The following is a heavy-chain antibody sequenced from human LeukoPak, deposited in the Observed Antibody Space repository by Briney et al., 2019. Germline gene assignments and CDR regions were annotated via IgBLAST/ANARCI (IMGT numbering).Heavy chain of an antibody. J-gene: IGHJ4*02. D-gene: IGHD6-19*01. V-gene: IGHV3-15*01. Sequence: GGSLRLSCTAFGFTVNNAWMSWVRQAPGKGLEWVGRIRSKTDGGTTDYAAPVKGRFTISRDDSKNTLYLQMNSLKTEDTAVYFCATGTEQQWLSLDYWGQGTLVTVSS. CDR3: ATGTEQQWLSLDY. CDR2: IRSKTDGGTT. CDR1: GFTVNNAW.